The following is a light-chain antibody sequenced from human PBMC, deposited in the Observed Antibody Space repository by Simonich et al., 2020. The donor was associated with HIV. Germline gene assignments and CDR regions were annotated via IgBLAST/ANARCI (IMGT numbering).Light chain of an antibody. J-gene: IGLJ2*01. CDR2: KHS. Sequence: SYELTQPPSMSVSPGQTARITCSGDALPKQYAYWYQQKPGQAPGLVIYKHSERPSGITERFSGASSGTTVTLTISGVQAEDEADYYCQSADSSGTYVVFGGGTKLTVL. CDR3: QSADSSGTYVV. V-gene: IGLV3-25*03. CDR1: ALPKQY.